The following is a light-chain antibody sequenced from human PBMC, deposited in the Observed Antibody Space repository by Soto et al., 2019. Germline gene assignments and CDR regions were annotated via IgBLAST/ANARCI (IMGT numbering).Light chain of an antibody. J-gene: IGKJ5*01. CDR1: QSVSSSS. CDR2: GAS. CDR3: QHYGSSHSIT. Sequence: EIVVTQCPGTLSLSPGERATLSCGASQSVSSSSLAWYQQKPGQAPRLLIYGASRRATGIPDRFSGSGSGTDFTLTISRLEPEDFAVFYCQHYGSSHSITFGRGTRVEIK. V-gene: IGKV3-20*01.